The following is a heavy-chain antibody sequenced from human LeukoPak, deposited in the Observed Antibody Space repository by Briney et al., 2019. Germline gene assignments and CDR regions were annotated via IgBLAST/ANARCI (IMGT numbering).Heavy chain of an antibody. CDR2: IKQDGSEK. CDR3: ARGRMAVAGSYEY. V-gene: IGHV3-7*05. CDR1: GITFGSYW. Sequence: PGGSLRLSCAASGITFGSYWMTWARQAPGKGLECVANIKQDGSEKHYVDSVEGRFTISRDNAKNSLFLEMNSLRAEDTAVYYCARGRMAVAGSYEYWGQGTVVSVSS. J-gene: IGHJ4*02. D-gene: IGHD6-19*01.